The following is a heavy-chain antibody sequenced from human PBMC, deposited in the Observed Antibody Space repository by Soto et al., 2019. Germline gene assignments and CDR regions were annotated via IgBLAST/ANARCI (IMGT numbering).Heavy chain of an antibody. Sequence: QITLKESGPTLVKPTQTLTLTCTFSGFSLSTSGVGVGWIRQPPGKALEWLALIYWDDDKRYSPSLKSRLTITKDTSKNQVVLTMTNMDPADTATYYCAQIKATVTKYYYYMDVWGKGTTVTVSS. CDR3: AQIKATVTKYYYYMDV. V-gene: IGHV2-5*02. D-gene: IGHD4-17*01. CDR2: IYWDDDK. CDR1: GFSLSTSGVG. J-gene: IGHJ6*03.